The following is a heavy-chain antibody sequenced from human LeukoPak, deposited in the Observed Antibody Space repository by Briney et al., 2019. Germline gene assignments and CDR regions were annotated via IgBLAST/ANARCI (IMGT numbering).Heavy chain of an antibody. D-gene: IGHD3-22*01. Sequence: GGSLRLSCSASGFTFSSYAMHWVRQAPGKGLEYVSAISSNGGSTYYADSVKGRFTISTDNSKNTLYLQMGSLRAEDTAVYYCVKDLGYYDSSGYNAPTFDYWGQGTLVTVSS. CDR2: ISSNGGST. V-gene: IGHV3-64D*09. CDR1: GFTFSSYA. J-gene: IGHJ4*02. CDR3: VKDLGYYDSSGYNAPTFDY.